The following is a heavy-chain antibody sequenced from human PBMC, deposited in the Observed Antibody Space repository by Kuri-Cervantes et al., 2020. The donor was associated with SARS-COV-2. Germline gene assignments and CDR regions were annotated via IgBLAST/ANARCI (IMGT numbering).Heavy chain of an antibody. V-gene: IGHV1-46*01. CDR1: GYTFTSYY. CDR3: ARGGESPIVVVPAAIPLFDY. J-gene: IGHJ4*02. Sequence: GGSLRLSCKASGYTFTSYYMHWVRQAPGQGLEWMGIINPSGGSTSYAQKFQGRVTMTRDTSKNQFSLKLSSVTAADTAVYYCARGGESPIVVVPAAIPLFDYWGQGTLVTVSS. D-gene: IGHD2-2*01. CDR2: INPSGGST.